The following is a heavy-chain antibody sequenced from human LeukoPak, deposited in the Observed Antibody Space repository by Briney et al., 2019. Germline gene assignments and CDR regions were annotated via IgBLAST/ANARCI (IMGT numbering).Heavy chain of an antibody. V-gene: IGHV1-24*01. CDR1: VYTLTELS. D-gene: IGHD2-15*01. CDR2: FDPEDGET. J-gene: IGHJ6*02. Sequence: ASVKVSCRVSVYTLTELSMHWVRQAPGKGLEWMGGFDPEDGETIYAQKFQGRVTMTEDTSTDTAYMELSSLRSEDTAVYYCATYCSGGSCYYEAGYYYGMDVWGQGTTVTVSS. CDR3: ATYCSGGSCYYEAGYYYGMDV.